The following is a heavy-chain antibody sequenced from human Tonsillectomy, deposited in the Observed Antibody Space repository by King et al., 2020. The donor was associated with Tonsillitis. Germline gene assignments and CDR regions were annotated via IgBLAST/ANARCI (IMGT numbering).Heavy chain of an antibody. V-gene: IGHV3-30-3*01. CDR3: ARDCGRWLQSHFDY. D-gene: IGHD5-24*01. CDR1: GFTFSSYA. Sequence: QVQLVESGGGVVQPGRSLRLSCAASGFTFSSYAMNWVRQAPGKGLEWVAVISYGGTNKYYADSVKGRFTISRDNSKNTLFLQMNSLRVEDTAVYYCARDCGRWLQSHFDYWGQGTLVTVSS. CDR2: ISYGGTNK. J-gene: IGHJ4*02.